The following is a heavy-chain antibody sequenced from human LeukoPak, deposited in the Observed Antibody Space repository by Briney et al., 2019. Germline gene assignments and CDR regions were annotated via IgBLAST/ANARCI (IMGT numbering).Heavy chain of an antibody. Sequence: PSETLSLTCAVYGGSFRGYYWSWIRQPPGKGLEWIGEINHSGSTNYNPSLKSRVTISVDTSKNQFSLKLSSVTAADTAVYYCARGRGYSGYKVREYFQHWGQGTLVTVSS. CDR3: ARGRGYSGYKVREYFQH. D-gene: IGHD5-12*01. CDR1: GGSFRGYY. V-gene: IGHV4-34*01. J-gene: IGHJ1*01. CDR2: INHSGST.